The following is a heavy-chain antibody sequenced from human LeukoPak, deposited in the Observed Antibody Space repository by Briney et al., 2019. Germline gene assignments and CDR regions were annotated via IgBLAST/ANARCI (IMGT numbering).Heavy chain of an antibody. V-gene: IGHV4-4*02. CDR3: ARVLRSGGYHNWFDP. J-gene: IGHJ5*02. Sequence: SETLSLTCTVSGGSISSSNWWSWVRQPPGKGLEWIGEIYHSGSTNYNPSLKSRVTISVDKSKNQFSLKLSSVTAADTAVYYCARVLRSGGYHNWFDPWGQGTLVTVSS. D-gene: IGHD3-10*01. CDR1: GGSISSSNW. CDR2: IYHSGST.